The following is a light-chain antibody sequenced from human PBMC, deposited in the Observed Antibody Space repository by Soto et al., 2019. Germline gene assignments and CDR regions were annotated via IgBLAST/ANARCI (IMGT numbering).Light chain of an antibody. J-gene: IGLJ2*01. V-gene: IGLV2-14*01. CDR2: DVN. CDR3: TSYAGGSSHVV. Sequence: QSVLTQPASVSGSPGQSITLSCTGTSSDIGGYDYVSWYQRHPGKAPKLIIYDVNNRPSGVSNRFSGSKSGNTASLTISGLQAEDEADYYCTSYAGGSSHVVFGGGTQLTVL. CDR1: SSDIGGYDY.